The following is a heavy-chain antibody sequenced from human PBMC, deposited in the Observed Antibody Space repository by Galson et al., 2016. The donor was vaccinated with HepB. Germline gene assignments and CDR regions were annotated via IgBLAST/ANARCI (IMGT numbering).Heavy chain of an antibody. CDR1: GFTFSDYY. D-gene: IGHD1-26*01. J-gene: IGHJ3*01. Sequence: SLRLSCAASGFTFSDYYMSWIRQAPGKGLEWVSYISPSSSDIKHADSVIGRFSISRDNAKNSLYLHMNTLRVEDTAVYYCASPSGRYSVHTFDLCDQGTMVTVSS. CDR2: ISPSSSDI. V-gene: IGHV3-11*06. CDR3: ASPSGRYSVHTFDL.